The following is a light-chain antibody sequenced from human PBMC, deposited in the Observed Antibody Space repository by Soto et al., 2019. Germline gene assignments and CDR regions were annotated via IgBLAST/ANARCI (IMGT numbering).Light chain of an antibody. J-gene: IGKJ4*01. V-gene: IGKV1-12*01. CDR1: QGIGSW. Sequence: IQMTQSPSSVSASVGDTVTITCRASQGIGSWLAWYHQIPGKAPKLLIYSASSLQSRTPSRFTGRGSGAAFTLTITNLQPEDVGVYHCQQASSFPLTFGGGTKVEIK. CDR2: SAS. CDR3: QQASSFPLT.